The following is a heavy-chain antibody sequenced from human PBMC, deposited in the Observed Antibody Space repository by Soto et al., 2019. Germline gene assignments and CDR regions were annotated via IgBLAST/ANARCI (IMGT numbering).Heavy chain of an antibody. J-gene: IGHJ4*02. CDR1: GASITFGGYS. V-gene: IGHV4-30-2*01. CDR2: INHLETT. Sequence: SETLSLTCTVPGASITFGGYSWSWIRQTPGKGLEWIGYINHLETTFYNPSFESRLTLSIDRAKNQFSLKLHSMSAADRAVYFCARGGGSDSFDYWGQGILVTVSS. D-gene: IGHD1-26*01. CDR3: ARGGGSDSFDY.